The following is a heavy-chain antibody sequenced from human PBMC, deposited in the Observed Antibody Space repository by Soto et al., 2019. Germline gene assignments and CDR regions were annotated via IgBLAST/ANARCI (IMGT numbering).Heavy chain of an antibody. CDR1: GFTFRNYG. D-gene: IGHD4-4*01. J-gene: IGHJ6*02. CDR2: ISYDGSHK. Sequence: QVQLVESGGGVVQPGRSLRLSCAASGFTFRNYGMHWVRQAPGKGLVWVTVISYDGSHKYYADSVKGRFTISRDNSKNTVYLEMNSLRDEDTAVYYCAKRRGDHSNYSWGIDVWVQGTTVTVSS. V-gene: IGHV3-30*18. CDR3: AKRRGDHSNYSWGIDV.